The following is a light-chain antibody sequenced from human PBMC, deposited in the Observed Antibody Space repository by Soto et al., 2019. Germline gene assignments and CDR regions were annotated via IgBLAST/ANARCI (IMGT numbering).Light chain of an antibody. V-gene: IGKV3-20*01. CDR2: GAS. J-gene: IGKJ5*01. CDR1: QSVNSDY. CDR3: QQHETLIT. Sequence: EIVLTQSPGTLSLSPGERATLSCRASQSVNSDYLAWFQQKPGQAPRLLIHGASTRATGFPARFSGSGSGTDFTLTISRLEPEDFAVYYCQQHETLITFGQGTRLEIK.